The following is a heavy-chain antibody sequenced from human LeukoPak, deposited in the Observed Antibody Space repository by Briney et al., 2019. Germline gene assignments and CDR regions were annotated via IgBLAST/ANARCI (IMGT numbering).Heavy chain of an antibody. CDR3: ARGIRGAADY. J-gene: IGHJ4*02. D-gene: IGHD3-16*01. Sequence: SETLSLTCTVSGGSIRNYYWSWIRQPPGKGLEWIGYVYYSGSTMYNPSLKSRLAMSLDTSKNQFSLNLNSVTAADTAVYYCARGIRGAADYWGQGTLVTVSS. V-gene: IGHV4-59*01. CDR1: GGSIRNYY. CDR2: VYYSGST.